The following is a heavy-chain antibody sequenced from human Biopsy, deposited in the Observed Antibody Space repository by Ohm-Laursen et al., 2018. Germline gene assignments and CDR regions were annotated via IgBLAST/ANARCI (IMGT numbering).Heavy chain of an antibody. CDR2: INPDSGVT. CDR3: ARDKYRSWNYFDN. V-gene: IGHV1-2*02. D-gene: IGHD6-19*01. CDR1: GYSFTGYY. J-gene: IGHJ4*02. Sequence: SVKVSCNTSGYSFTGYYMHWVRQAPGQGLEWMGWINPDSGVTNYAQKFQGRVTMTRDTSISTAYMELSRLGSDDTAVYYCARDKYRSWNYFDNWGQGSLVTVSS.